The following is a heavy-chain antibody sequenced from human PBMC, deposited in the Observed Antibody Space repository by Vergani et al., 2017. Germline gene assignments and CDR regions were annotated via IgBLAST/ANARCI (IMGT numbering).Heavy chain of an antibody. Sequence: QLQLQESGPGLVKPSETLSLTCTVSGGSISSSSYYWSWIRQPPGKGLEWIGEINHSGSTNYNPSLKSRVTISVDTSKNQFSLKLSSVTAADTAVYYCARGVGGSGRGAFDIWGQGTMVTVSS. V-gene: IGHV4-39*07. CDR3: ARGVGGSGRGAFDI. CDR1: GGSISSSSYY. J-gene: IGHJ3*02. D-gene: IGHD3-10*01. CDR2: INHSGST.